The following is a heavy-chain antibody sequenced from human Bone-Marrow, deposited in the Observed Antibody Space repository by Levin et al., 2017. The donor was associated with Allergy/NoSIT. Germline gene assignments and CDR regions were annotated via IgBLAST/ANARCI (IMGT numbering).Heavy chain of an antibody. CDR3: ASQSYVDTNGPFDY. Sequence: GGSLRLSCAASGFTFSSYGVHWVRQAPGRGLEWLATIWYDGSIQYYADSVRGRFTISRDNSKNTVYLEMNSLRDEDTAVYYCASQSYVDTNGPFDYWGQGTLVTVSS. CDR1: GFTFSSYG. V-gene: IGHV3-33*01. D-gene: IGHD3-16*01. J-gene: IGHJ4*02. CDR2: IWYDGSIQ.